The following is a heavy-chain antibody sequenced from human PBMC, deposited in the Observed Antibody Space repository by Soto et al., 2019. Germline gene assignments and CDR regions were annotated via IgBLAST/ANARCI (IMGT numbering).Heavy chain of an antibody. CDR3: AKADVSSTYNYYFMDV. CDR1: GFAFNSFT. Sequence: EVQLLESGGGLVQPGGSLRLSCAASGFAFNSFTMSWARQAPGKGLEWVSAISNIGYSRDYADSVKGRFTISRDNSKNTLFLQMSSLRVEDTAVYYCAKADVSSTYNYYFMDVWGKGTTVTVSS. V-gene: IGHV3-23*01. D-gene: IGHD3-3*02. J-gene: IGHJ6*03. CDR2: ISNIGYSR.